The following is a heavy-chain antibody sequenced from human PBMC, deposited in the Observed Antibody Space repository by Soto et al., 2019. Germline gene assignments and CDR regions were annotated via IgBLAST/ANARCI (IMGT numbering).Heavy chain of an antibody. CDR3: AKERSITMIVVVTYYYYGMDV. Sequence: GGSLRLSCAASGFTFSSYGMHWVRQAPGKGLEWVAVISYDGSNKYYADSVKGRFTISRDNSKNTLYLQMNSLRAEDTAVYYCAKERSITMIVVVTYYYYGMDVWGQGTTVTVSS. J-gene: IGHJ6*02. CDR1: GFTFSSYG. D-gene: IGHD3-22*01. V-gene: IGHV3-30*18. CDR2: ISYDGSNK.